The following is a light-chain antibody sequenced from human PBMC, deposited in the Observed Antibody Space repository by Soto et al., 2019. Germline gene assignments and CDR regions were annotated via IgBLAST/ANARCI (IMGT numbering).Light chain of an antibody. J-gene: IGKJ1*01. CDR2: DAS. Sequence: EIVLTQSPGTLSLSPGERATLSCRASQSVSNNYLAWYQQKPGQAPRLLIADASRRATGIPDRFSGSGSGTDFTLTISRLEPEDSAVYYCQQCARSPLRFGQGTKVDIK. V-gene: IGKV3-20*01. CDR1: QSVSNNY. CDR3: QQCARSPLR.